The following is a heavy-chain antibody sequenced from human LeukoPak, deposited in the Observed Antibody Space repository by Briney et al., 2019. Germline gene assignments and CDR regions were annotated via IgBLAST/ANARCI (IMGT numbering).Heavy chain of an antibody. CDR3: ARNNQYYDILTGYYYYFDY. CDR1: GGSISSYY. J-gene: IGHJ4*02. CDR2: IYYSGST. D-gene: IGHD3-9*01. Sequence: SETLSLTCTVSGGSISSYYWSWIRQPPGKGLEWIGYIYYSGSTNYNPSLKSRVTISVDTSKNQFSLKLSSVTAADTAVYYCARNNQYYDILTGYYYYFDYWGQGTLVTVSS. V-gene: IGHV4-59*12.